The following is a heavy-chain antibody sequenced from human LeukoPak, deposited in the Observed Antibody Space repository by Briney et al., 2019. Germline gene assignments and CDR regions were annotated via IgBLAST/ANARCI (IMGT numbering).Heavy chain of an antibody. CDR3: ARDVVGSLDY. D-gene: IGHD1-26*01. J-gene: IGHJ4*02. CDR2: IKGDESAR. CDR1: GFTFSSYW. V-gene: IGHV3-7*01. Sequence: GGSLRLSCAASGFTFSSYWMAWVRQAPGKGLEWVANIKGDESARHQADSVKGRFTISRDNTRNSLYLQLTNLRGDDTAVYYCARDVVGSLDYWGQGTLVTVSS.